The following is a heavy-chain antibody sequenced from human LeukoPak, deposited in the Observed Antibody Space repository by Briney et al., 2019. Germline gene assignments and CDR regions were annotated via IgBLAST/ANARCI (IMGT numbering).Heavy chain of an antibody. CDR3: ARGLRNITMVRGVIMDLNWFDP. Sequence: PSETLSLTCAVSGGSISSGGYSWSWIRQPPGKGLEWIGYINHSGSTYYNPSLKSRVTISVDRSKNQFSLKLSSVTAADTAVYYCARGLRNITMVRGVIMDLNWFDPWGQGTLVTVSS. J-gene: IGHJ5*02. CDR1: GGSISSGGYS. D-gene: IGHD3-10*01. V-gene: IGHV4-30-2*01. CDR2: INHSGST.